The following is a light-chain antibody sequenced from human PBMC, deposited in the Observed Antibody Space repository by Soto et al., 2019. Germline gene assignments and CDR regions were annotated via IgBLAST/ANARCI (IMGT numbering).Light chain of an antibody. CDR1: QSFRGL. CDR2: DAY. J-gene: IGKJ5*01. CDR3: QQRHMWPIT. V-gene: IGKV3-11*01. Sequence: EVVLTQPPVRLSLSPGERASLSSRASQSFRGLLAWYQQKPGQAPRLLIYDAYNRATGIPPRFSGSGSGTDFTLTISSLEPEDSAVYYCQQRHMWPITFGQGTRLEIK.